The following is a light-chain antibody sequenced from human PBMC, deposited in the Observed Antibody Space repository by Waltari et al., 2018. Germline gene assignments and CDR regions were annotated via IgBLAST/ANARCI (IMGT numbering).Light chain of an antibody. V-gene: IGKV1-9*01. J-gene: IGKJ3*01. CDR1: QGISDY. Sequence: DIPLTQYPSFLPASVGARVTSTCRASQGISDYLAWDQQKPGKVPNLLIYAASTLQSGVPSRFSGSGSGTEFTLTISSLQPEDFATYYCQQLNSYPRFTFGPGTKVDIK. CDR2: AAS. CDR3: QQLNSYPRFT.